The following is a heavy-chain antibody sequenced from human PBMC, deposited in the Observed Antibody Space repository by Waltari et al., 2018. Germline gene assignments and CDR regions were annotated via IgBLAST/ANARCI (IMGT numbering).Heavy chain of an antibody. CDR2: ISGSGGST. CDR1: GFTFSSYA. V-gene: IGHV3-23*01. CDR3: AKDFLGFGERDWGFDY. J-gene: IGHJ4*02. Sequence: EVQLLESGGGLVQPGGSLRLSCAASGFTFSSYAMSWVRQAPGKGLEWVSAISGSGGSTYYADSVKGRFTISRDNSKNTLYLQMNSLRAEDTAVYYCAKDFLGFGERDWGFDYWGQGTLVTVSS. D-gene: IGHD3-10*01.